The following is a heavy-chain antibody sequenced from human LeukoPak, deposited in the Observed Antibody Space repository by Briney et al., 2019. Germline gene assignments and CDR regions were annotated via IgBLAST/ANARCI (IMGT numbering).Heavy chain of an antibody. V-gene: IGHV1-69*04. Sequence: SVKVSCKASGGTFSPYAINWVRQAPGQGLEWMARIIPILGLANYAQKIQGRVTITADKSTSTAYMELSSLKYDDTAVYYCARSTGGVDGYIFDSWGQGTLVTVSS. CDR1: GGTFSPYA. CDR2: IIPILGLA. J-gene: IGHJ4*02. CDR3: ARSTGGVDGYIFDS. D-gene: IGHD5-24*01.